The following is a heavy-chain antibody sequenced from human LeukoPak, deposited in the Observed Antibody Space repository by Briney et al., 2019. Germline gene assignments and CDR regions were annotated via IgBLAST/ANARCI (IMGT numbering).Heavy chain of an antibody. CDR3: AKDGWFGESDAFDI. CDR1: GVTFSSYG. J-gene: IGHJ3*02. V-gene: IGHV3-30*02. D-gene: IGHD3-10*01. Sequence: GGSLRLSCAASGVTFSSYGMHWVRQAPGKGREGVAFIRYDGSNKYYADSVKGRFTISRDNSKNTLYLQMDSLRAEDTAVYYCAKDGWFGESDAFDIWGQGTMVTVS. CDR2: IRYDGSNK.